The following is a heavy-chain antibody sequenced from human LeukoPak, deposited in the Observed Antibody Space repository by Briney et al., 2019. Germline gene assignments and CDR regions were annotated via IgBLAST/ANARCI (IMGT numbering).Heavy chain of an antibody. V-gene: IGHV3-11*01. Sequence: GGSLRLSCAASGFTFSDYYLSWIRQAPGKGLEWLSYINSSGRTIYYADSVKGRFTISRDNAKNSLFLQMNSLRAEDTAMYYCARSNTEGSDWGPGTLVTVSS. D-gene: IGHD6-19*01. J-gene: IGHJ4*02. CDR1: GFTFSDYY. CDR2: INSSGRTI. CDR3: ARSNTEGSD.